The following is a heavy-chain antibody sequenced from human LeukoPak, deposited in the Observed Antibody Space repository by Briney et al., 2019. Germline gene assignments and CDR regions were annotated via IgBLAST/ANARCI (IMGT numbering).Heavy chain of an antibody. CDR1: GFTFSSYW. CDR3: ARGRAPMTTVTSYWYFDL. CDR2: IKQDGSEK. J-gene: IGHJ2*01. V-gene: IGHV3-7*01. Sequence: GGSLRLSCAASGFTFSSYWMSWVRQAPGKGLEWVANIKQDGSEKYYVDSVKGRFTISRDNAKNSLYLQMNSLRAEDTAVYYCARGRAPMTTVTSYWYFDLWGRGTLVTVSS. D-gene: IGHD4-17*01.